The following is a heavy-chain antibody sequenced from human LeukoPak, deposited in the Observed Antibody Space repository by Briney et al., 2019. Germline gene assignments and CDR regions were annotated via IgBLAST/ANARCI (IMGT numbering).Heavy chain of an antibody. Sequence: SVKVSCKASGGTFSSYAISWVRQAPGQWLEWMGGIIPIFGTANYAQKFQGRVTITADESTSTAYMELSSLRSEDTAVYYCARDIGAAAGTGSNPWGQGTLVTVSS. CDR2: IIPIFGTA. CDR3: ARDIGAAAGTGSNP. CDR1: GGTFSSYA. J-gene: IGHJ5*02. D-gene: IGHD6-13*01. V-gene: IGHV1-69*13.